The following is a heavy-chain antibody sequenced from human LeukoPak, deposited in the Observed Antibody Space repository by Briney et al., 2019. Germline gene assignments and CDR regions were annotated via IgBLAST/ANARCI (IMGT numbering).Heavy chain of an antibody. CDR2: IIPILGIA. J-gene: IGHJ4*02. V-gene: IGHV1-69*04. D-gene: IGHD6-19*01. CDR1: GGTFSSYA. Sequence: VASVKVSCKASGGTFSSYAISWVRQAPGQGLEWMGRIIPILGIATYAQKFQGRVTITADKSTSTAYMELSSLRSEDTAVYYCARSAVAGTSSFDYWGQGTLVTVSS. CDR3: ARSAVAGTSSFDY.